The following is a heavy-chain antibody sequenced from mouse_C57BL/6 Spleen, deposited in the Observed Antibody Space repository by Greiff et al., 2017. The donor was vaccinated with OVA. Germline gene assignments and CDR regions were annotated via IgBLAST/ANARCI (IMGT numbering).Heavy chain of an antibody. V-gene: IGHV1-69*01. CDR1: GYTFTSYW. D-gene: IGHD2-2*01. J-gene: IGHJ4*01. Sequence: QVQLQQPGAELVMPGASVKLSCKASGYTFTSYWMHWVEQRPGQGLEWIGEIDPSDSYTNYNQKFKGKSTLTIDKSSSTAYMQLSSLTSEDSAVYYCARGNYGYGGNAMDYWGQGTSVTVSS. CDR3: ARGNYGYGGNAMDY. CDR2: IDPSDSYT.